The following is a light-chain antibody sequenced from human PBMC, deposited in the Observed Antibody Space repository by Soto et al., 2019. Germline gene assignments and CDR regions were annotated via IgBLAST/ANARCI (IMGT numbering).Light chain of an antibody. CDR3: QQYNYWPRT. V-gene: IGKV3-15*01. CDR1: QSVSSN. Sequence: EIVMTQSPATLSVSPGERATLSCRASQSVSSNLAWYQQKPGQAPRLLIYGASTRATGIPARFSGSGSGAEFTLTISSLQSEDFAIYYCQQYNYWPRTFCQGTKVEIK. CDR2: GAS. J-gene: IGKJ1*01.